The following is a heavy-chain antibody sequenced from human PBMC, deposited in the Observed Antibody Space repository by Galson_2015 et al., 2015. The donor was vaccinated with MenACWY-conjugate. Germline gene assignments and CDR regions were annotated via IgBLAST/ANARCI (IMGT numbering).Heavy chain of an antibody. J-gene: IGHJ4*02. D-gene: IGHD2-2*01. CDR2: INSDGSST. Sequence: SLRLSCAASGFTFSSYWMHWVRQAPGKGLVWVSLINSDGSSTSYADSVKGRFTISRDNAKNTLYLQMNSLRAEDTAVYYCAVYCSSPSCYANGAYWGQGTLVTVSS. CDR1: GFTFSSYW. V-gene: IGHV3-74*01. CDR3: AVYCSSPSCYANGAY.